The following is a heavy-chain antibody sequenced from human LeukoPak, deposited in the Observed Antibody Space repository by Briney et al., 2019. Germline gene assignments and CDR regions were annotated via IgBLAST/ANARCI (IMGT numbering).Heavy chain of an antibody. CDR1: GFSFSSYW. J-gene: IGHJ6*02. V-gene: IGHV3-48*04. CDR2: ISSSGSTT. CDR3: AREYTVEAPSAMIRYNYGMDV. Sequence: GGSLRLSCTASGFSFSSYWMHWVRQAPGKGLEWVSYISSSGSTTYYADSVKGRFTISRDNAKNSLYLQMNSLRVEDTAVYYCAREYTVEAPSAMIRYNYGMDVRGQGTTVTVSS. D-gene: IGHD2-2*01.